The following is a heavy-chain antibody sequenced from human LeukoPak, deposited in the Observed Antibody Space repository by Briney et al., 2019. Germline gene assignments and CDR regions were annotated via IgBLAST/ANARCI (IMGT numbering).Heavy chain of an antibody. CDR1: GFTFSSYA. D-gene: IGHD6-13*01. Sequence: PGGSLRLSCAASGFTFSSYAMHWVRQAPGKGLEWVAVISYDGSNKYYVDSVKGRFTISRDNSKNTLYLQMNSLRAEDTAVYYCAREGLGSSWPSSYYYYYMDVWGKGTTVTVSS. V-gene: IGHV3-30*04. CDR3: AREGLGSSWPSSYYYYYMDV. CDR2: ISYDGSNK. J-gene: IGHJ6*03.